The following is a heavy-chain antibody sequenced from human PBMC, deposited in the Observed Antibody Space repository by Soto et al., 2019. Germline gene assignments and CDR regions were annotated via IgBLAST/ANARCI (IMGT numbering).Heavy chain of an antibody. CDR1: GYTFTSYD. J-gene: IGHJ5*02. V-gene: IGHV1-8*01. Sequence: QVQLVQSGAEVKKPGASVKVSCKASGYTFTSYDINWVRQAPGQGLEWMGWMNPNSGNTGYAQKFQGRVTMTTNTSRSTAYMELSSLRSEDTAVYYWARASSSCFDPWGQGTLVTVSS. D-gene: IGHD6-6*01. CDR2: MNPNSGNT. CDR3: ARASSSCFDP.